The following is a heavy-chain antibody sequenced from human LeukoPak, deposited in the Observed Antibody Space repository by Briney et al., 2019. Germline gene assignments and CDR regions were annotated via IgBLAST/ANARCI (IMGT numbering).Heavy chain of an antibody. V-gene: IGHV3-23*01. CDR2: ISGSGDRT. D-gene: IGHD2/OR15-2a*01. CDR3: TTILFY. CDR1: GFTFNNYA. J-gene: IGHJ4*02. Sequence: GGSLRLSCAASGFTFNNYAMNWLRQSPGKGLEWVSSISGSGDRTYYADSVKGRFTISRDNSKNTLYLKMNSLKTEDTAVYYCTTILFYWGQGTLVTVSS.